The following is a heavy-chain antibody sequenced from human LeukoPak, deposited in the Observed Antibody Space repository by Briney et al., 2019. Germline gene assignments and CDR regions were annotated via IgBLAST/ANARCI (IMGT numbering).Heavy chain of an antibody. CDR2: ISRAGDRT. Sequence: TGGSLRLSCVGSGFIFSSYDMGWVRQAPGKGLEWVLSISRAGDRTYYEDSVKGRFTISRDNSRNTMYLQMDSLRAEDTAVYYCARGESFAFDVWGQGTMVTVSS. J-gene: IGHJ3*01. CDR1: GFIFSSYD. CDR3: ARGESFAFDV. V-gene: IGHV3-23*01.